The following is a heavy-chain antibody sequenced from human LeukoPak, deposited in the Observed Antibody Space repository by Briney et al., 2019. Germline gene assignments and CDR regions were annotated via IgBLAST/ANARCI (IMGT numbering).Heavy chain of an antibody. CDR1: GGSIGSRYHY. Sequence: SETLSLTCSVSGGSIGSRYHYWGWIRQPPGKGLEWIGSIEYSGSTYYNPPLKSRVIMSVDTSKKQFSSKVTSVTAADTAVYYCARLAHSSGYLAFDYWGQGTLVTVSS. J-gene: IGHJ4*02. CDR3: ARLAHSSGYLAFDY. D-gene: IGHD6-19*01. CDR2: IEYSGST. V-gene: IGHV4-39*01.